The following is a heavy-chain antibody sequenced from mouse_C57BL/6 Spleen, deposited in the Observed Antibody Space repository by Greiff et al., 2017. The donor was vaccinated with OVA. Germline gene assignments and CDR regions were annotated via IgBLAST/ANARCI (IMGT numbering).Heavy chain of an antibody. D-gene: IGHD1-1*01. CDR2: FYPGSGSI. CDR1: GYTFTEYT. Sequence: QVQLQQSGAELVTPGASVKLSCKASGYTFTEYTIHWVKQRSGQGLEWIGWFYPGSGSIKYNEKFKDKATLTADKSSSTVYMELSRLTSEDSAVYFCARHEDGYYYGSSYDAMDYWGQGTSVTVSS. CDR3: ARHEDGYYYGSSYDAMDY. J-gene: IGHJ4*01. V-gene: IGHV1-62-2*01.